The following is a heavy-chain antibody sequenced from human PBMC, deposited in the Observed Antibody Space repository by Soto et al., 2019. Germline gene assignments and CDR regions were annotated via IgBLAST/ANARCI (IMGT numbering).Heavy chain of an antibody. CDR2: IKQDGSEK. J-gene: IGHJ4*02. D-gene: IGHD6-13*01. V-gene: IGHV3-7*05. CDR3: ARERGAAAEFDC. Sequence: GGSLRLSCAASGFTFSNYWMTWVRQAPGKGLEWVANIKQDGSEKYYVDSVKGRFTISRDNAKNSLYLQMNILRAEDTAVYYSARERGAAAEFDCGGQGTQVTVSS. CDR1: GFTFSNYW.